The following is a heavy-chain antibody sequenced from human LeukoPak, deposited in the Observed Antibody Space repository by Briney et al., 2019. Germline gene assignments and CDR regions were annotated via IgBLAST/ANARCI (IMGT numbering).Heavy chain of an antibody. CDR1: GFIFSRYS. CDR3: ARGPNSNWSGLDF. V-gene: IGHV3-74*01. CDR2: ISPTGSTT. D-gene: IGHD6-6*01. J-gene: IGHJ4*02. Sequence: GGSLRLSCSASGFIFSRYSINWVRQAPGKGLVWVSRISPTGSTTSYADSVKGRFTVSRDNAKNTLYLQVNNLRAEDTAVYYCARGPNSNWSGLDFWGQGTLLTVSS.